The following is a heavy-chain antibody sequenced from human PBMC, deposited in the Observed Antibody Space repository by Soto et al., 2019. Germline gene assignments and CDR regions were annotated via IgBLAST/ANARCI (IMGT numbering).Heavy chain of an antibody. Sequence: GASVKVSCKASGFTFTSSAVQWVRQARGQRLEWIGWIVVGSGNTNYAQKSRERVTITRDMSTSTAYMELSSLRSEDTAVYYCVADPIATAVGVWGQGTTVTVSS. CDR2: IVVGSGNT. J-gene: IGHJ6*02. D-gene: IGHD4-17*01. V-gene: IGHV1-58*01. CDR3: VADPIATAVGV. CDR1: GFTFTSSA.